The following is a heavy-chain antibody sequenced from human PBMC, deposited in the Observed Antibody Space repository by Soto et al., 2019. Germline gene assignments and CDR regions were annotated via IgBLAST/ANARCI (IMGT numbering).Heavy chain of an antibody. D-gene: IGHD4-17*01. J-gene: IGHJ4*02. CDR1: GFTFSSYA. CDR3: TSDYGLDF. CDR2: ISGSGGTT. Sequence: GGSLRLSCAASGFTFSSYAMSWVRQAPGKGLEWVSGISGSGGTTYYVDSVKGRFTISRDNPKNTVFLEMNTLRAEDTAVYYCTSDYGLDFWGQGALVTVSS. V-gene: IGHV3-23*01.